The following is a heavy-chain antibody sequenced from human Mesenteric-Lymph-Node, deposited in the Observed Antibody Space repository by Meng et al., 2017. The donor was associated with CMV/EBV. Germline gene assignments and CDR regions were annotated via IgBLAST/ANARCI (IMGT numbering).Heavy chain of an antibody. CDR2: LHSDSRS. J-gene: IGHJ4*02. Sequence: GESLKISCAASGFTVSSTYVVWVRQAPGKGLEWVSVLHSDSRSYYAVSVKGRFTISRDNSENTLHLQMHSLRIEDTAIYYCARGGLGGSLVYWGQGTLVTVSS. CDR1: GFTVSSTY. CDR3: ARGGLGGSLVY. D-gene: IGHD3-10*01. V-gene: IGHV3-66*02.